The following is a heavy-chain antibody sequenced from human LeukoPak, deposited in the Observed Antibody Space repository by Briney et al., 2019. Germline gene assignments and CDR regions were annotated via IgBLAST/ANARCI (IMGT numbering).Heavy chain of an antibody. D-gene: IGHD3-3*01. CDR1: GGSISSGGYY. V-gene: IGHV4-39*01. Sequence: SQTLSLTCTVSGGSISSGGYYWSWLRQPPGKGLEWIGEINHSGSTNYNPSLKSRVTISVDTSKNQFSLKLSSVTAADTAVYYCARHPLDFWGQGTLVTVSS. CDR3: ARHPLDF. J-gene: IGHJ4*02. CDR2: INHSGST.